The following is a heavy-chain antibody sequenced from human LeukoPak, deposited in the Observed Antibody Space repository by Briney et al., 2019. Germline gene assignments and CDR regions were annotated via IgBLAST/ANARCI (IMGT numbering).Heavy chain of an antibody. J-gene: IGHJ4*02. V-gene: IGHV4-34*01. Sequence: SETLSLTCAVYGRSFSGYYWSWIRQPPGKGLEWIGEINHSGSTNYNPSLKSRVTISVDTSKNQFSLKLSSVTAADTAVYYCASLAPYYGGNSYWGQGTLVTVSS. CDR2: INHSGST. CDR3: ASLAPYYGGNSY. CDR1: GRSFSGYY. D-gene: IGHD4-23*01.